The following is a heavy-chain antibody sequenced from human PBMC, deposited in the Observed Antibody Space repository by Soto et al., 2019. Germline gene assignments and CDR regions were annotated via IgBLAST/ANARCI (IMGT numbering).Heavy chain of an antibody. CDR2: IYSGGST. V-gene: IGHV3-66*01. J-gene: IGHJ6*02. CDR1: GFTVSSNY. Sequence: LGGSLRLSCAASGFTVSSNYMSWVRQAPGKGLEWVSVIYSGGSTFYADSVKGRFTISRDNSKNTLYLQMNSLRAEDTAVYYCARDLHYDILTDRPGMDVWGQGTTVTVSS. D-gene: IGHD3-9*01. CDR3: ARDLHYDILTDRPGMDV.